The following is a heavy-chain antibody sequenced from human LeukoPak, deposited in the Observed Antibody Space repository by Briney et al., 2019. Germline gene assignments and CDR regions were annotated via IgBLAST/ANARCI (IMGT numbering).Heavy chain of an antibody. CDR2: INHSGST. J-gene: IGHJ4*02. CDR1: GESFSGHY. Sequence: SETLSLTCAVYGESFSGHYWSWIRQPPGKGLEWIGEINHSGSTNYNPSLKSRVTLSVDTSKSQFSLNLTSVTAADTAVYYCTRQGSLGTSGYDYWGQGTLVTVSS. D-gene: IGHD1-7*01. V-gene: IGHV4-34*01. CDR3: TRQGSLGTSGYDY.